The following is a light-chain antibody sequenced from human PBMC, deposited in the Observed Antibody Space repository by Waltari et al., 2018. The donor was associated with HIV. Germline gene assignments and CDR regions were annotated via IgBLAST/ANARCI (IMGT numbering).Light chain of an antibody. V-gene: IGLV3-10*01. CDR2: EDN. Sequence: SYELTQPPSVSVSPGQTARITCSGDALPKRYTYCYQQKSGQAPVLVIHEDNKRPSGIPERFSGSSSGTMATLTINGAQVGDEADYYCYSTDSSDNYGVFGGGTKLTVL. CDR3: YSTDSSDNYGV. CDR1: ALPKRY. J-gene: IGLJ3*02.